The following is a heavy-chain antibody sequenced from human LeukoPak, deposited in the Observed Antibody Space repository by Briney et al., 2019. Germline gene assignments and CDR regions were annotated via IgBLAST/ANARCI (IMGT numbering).Heavy chain of an antibody. D-gene: IGHD2-2*01. CDR3: ATLSYCSSTSCYYYYYMDV. CDR1: GGTFSSYA. Sequence: GASVKVSCKASGGTFSSYAISWVRQAPGQGLEWMGGIIPIFGTANYAQRFQGRVTITTDESTSTAYMELSSLRSEDTAVYYCATLSYCSSTSCYYYYYMDVWGKGTTVTVSS. J-gene: IGHJ6*03. V-gene: IGHV1-69*05. CDR2: IIPIFGTA.